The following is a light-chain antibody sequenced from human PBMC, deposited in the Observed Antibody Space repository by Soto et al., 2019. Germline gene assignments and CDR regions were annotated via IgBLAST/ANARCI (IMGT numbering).Light chain of an antibody. Sequence: QSALTQPPSASGSPGQSVTISCTGTSSDVGGYNYVSWYQQHPGNAPKLMIYDVSKRPSGVPDRFSGSKSGNTASVTVSGLQAEDEADYYCSSYAGSNNVVFGGGTKLTVL. V-gene: IGLV2-8*01. CDR2: DVS. J-gene: IGLJ2*01. CDR1: SSDVGGYNY. CDR3: SSYAGSNNVV.